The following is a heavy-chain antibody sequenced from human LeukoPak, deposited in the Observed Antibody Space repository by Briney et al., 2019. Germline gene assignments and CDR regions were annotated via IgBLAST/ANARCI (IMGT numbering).Heavy chain of an antibody. J-gene: IGHJ3*02. Sequence: SETLSLTCTVSGGSISSYYWSWLRQSPGKGLEHIGYTHYSGATNYNPSLKSRVTISLDTSGNQFSLKLSSVTAADTAVYYCASGYCGGACQLGGVDMWGQGTMVTVSS. CDR3: ASGYCGGACQLGGVDM. CDR1: GGSISSYY. V-gene: IGHV4-59*01. CDR2: THYSGAT. D-gene: IGHD2-21*02.